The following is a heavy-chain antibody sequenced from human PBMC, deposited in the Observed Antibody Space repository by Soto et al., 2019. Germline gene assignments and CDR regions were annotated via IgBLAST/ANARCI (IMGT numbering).Heavy chain of an antibody. Sequence: EVQVLESGGGLVQPGGSLRLSCAASGFTFSSYAMSWVRQAPGKGLEWVSAISGRTGSTSYADTVKGRFTISRDNSRNTLYLQMNSLRAEDTAVYYCGVQYDYWGQGTLVTVSS. CDR2: ISGRTGST. CDR3: GVQYDY. V-gene: IGHV3-23*01. CDR1: GFTFSSYA. J-gene: IGHJ4*02. D-gene: IGHD1-1*01.